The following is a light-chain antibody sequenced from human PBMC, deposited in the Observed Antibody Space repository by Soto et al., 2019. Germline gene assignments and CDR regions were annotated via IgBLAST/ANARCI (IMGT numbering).Light chain of an antibody. CDR2: DAS. Sequence: DIQMTQSPSTLSASVGDRVTITCRASQSINTCLAWYQRKPGKAPKLLIFDASTLESGVPSRFSGSGSGTEFTLTISSLQPDDFATYYCQQYNIYSWTVGQGTKVEVK. V-gene: IGKV1-5*01. J-gene: IGKJ1*01. CDR1: QSINTC. CDR3: QQYNIYSWT.